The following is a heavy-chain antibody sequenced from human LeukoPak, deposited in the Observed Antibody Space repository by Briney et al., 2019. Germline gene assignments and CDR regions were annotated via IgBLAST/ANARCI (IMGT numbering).Heavy chain of an antibody. CDR2: IYYSGST. V-gene: IGHV4-31*03. D-gene: IGHD6-13*01. CDR3: ARASGSSWYGYSDY. J-gene: IGHJ4*02. Sequence: SETLSLTCTVSGGSISSGGYYWSWIRQHPGKGLEWIGYIYYSGSTYYNPSLKSGVTISVDTSKKQFSLMLSSVTAADTAVYYCARASGSSWYGYSDYWGQGTLVTVYS. CDR1: GGSISSGGYY.